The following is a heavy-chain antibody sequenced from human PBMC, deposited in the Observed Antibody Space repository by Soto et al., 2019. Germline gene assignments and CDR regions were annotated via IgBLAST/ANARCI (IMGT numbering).Heavy chain of an antibody. CDR3: AREPDYGGNRWNYAFDI. CDR2: IYYSGST. CDR1: GGSISSGDYY. Sequence: QVQLQESGPGLVKPSQTLSLTCTVSGGSISSGDYYWSWIRQPPGKGLEWIGYIYYSGSTYYNPSLKSRVTRSVDTSKNQFSLKLSSVTAADTAVYYCAREPDYGGNRWNYAFDIWGQGTMVTVSS. J-gene: IGHJ3*02. D-gene: IGHD4-17*01. V-gene: IGHV4-30-4*01.